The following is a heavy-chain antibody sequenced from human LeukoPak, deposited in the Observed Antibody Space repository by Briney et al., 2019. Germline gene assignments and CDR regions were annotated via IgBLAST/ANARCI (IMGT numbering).Heavy chain of an antibody. Sequence: PGGSLRLSCAVSGFTFSSYPMTWVRQAPGQGLEWASTITGSGGSTYYADSVKGRLTISRDNSKNTLYLHLNTLRVEDTAVYYCARAASMWGFFDYWGQGTLVTVSS. D-gene: IGHD2/OR15-2a*01. CDR1: GFTFSSYP. CDR3: ARAASMWGFFDY. CDR2: ITGSGGST. J-gene: IGHJ4*02. V-gene: IGHV3-23*01.